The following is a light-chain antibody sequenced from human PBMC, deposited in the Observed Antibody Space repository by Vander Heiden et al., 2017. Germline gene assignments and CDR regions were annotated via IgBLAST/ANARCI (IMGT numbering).Light chain of an antibody. J-gene: IGKJ4*01. CDR3: QQYGSSPATT. Sequence: EIVLTQSPGTLPLSPGERATLSCRASQSVSSSYLAWYQQKPGQAPRLLIYGASSRATGIPDRFSGSGSGTDFTLTISRLEPEDFAVYYCQQYGSSPATTFGGGTKVVIK. V-gene: IGKV3-20*01. CDR1: QSVSSSY. CDR2: GAS.